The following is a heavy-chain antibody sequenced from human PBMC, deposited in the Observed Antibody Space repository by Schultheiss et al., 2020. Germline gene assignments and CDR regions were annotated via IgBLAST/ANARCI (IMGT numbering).Heavy chain of an antibody. Sequence: ASVKVSCKASGYTFTSYGITWVRQAPGQGLEWMGWISGYNGNTNYAQKFQGRVTMTTDTSTSTAYMELSSLRSEDTAVYYCAREGMRGIAARHAFDIWGQGTMVTVS. V-gene: IGHV1-18*01. CDR2: ISGYNGNT. CDR3: AREGMRGIAARHAFDI. D-gene: IGHD6-6*01. J-gene: IGHJ3*02. CDR1: GYTFTSYG.